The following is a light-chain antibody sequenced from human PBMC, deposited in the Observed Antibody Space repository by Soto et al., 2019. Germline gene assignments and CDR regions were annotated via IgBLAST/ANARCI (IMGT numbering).Light chain of an antibody. CDR1: QSLLHSNGKKY. CDR3: MQALQTPIT. Sequence: DIVMTQSPLSLPVTPGEPASISCRSSQSLLHSNGKKYMDWYLQKPGQSPQLLIYLGSSRASGVPDRFSGSGSGTDFTLKISRVEAEDVGLYYCMQALQTPITFGQGTRLEIK. J-gene: IGKJ5*01. V-gene: IGKV2-28*01. CDR2: LGS.